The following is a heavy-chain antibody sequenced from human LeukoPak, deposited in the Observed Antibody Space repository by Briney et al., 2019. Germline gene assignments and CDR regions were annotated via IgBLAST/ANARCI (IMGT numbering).Heavy chain of an antibody. CDR1: GFTFSSYA. Sequence: GGSLRLSCAAPGFTFSSYAMTWVRQAPGKGLEWVSFISGSGGTTYYADSVKGRFTISRDNSKNTLFLQMNSLRTEDTAVYYCTKTQAVAGTNWFDPWGQGTLVTVSS. J-gene: IGHJ5*02. CDR3: TKTQAVAGTNWFDP. D-gene: IGHD6-19*01. V-gene: IGHV3-23*01. CDR2: ISGSGGTT.